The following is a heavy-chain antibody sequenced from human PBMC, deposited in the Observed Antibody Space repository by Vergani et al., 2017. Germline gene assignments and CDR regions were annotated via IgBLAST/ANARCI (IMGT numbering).Heavy chain of an antibody. CDR1: GGSINSHNYY. CDR3: ARGRGHYYYYMDV. Sequence: QVQLQESGPGLVKPSQTLSLTCTVSGGSINSHNYYWSWIRQPAGKGLEWIGRIHTSGSTNYNPSLKSRVTISVDTSKNQFSLKLSSVTAADTAVYYCARGRGHYYYYMDVWGKGTTVTVSS. V-gene: IGHV4-61*02. J-gene: IGHJ6*03. D-gene: IGHD1-26*01. CDR2: IHTSGST.